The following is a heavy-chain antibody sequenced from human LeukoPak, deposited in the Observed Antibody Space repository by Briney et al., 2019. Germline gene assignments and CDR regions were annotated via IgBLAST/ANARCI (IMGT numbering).Heavy chain of an antibody. V-gene: IGHV3-7*01. J-gene: IGHJ4*02. CDR3: AREDYGNYYFDY. CDR1: RFTFSTYW. CDR2: IKQDGSEK. Sequence: GGSLRLSCAASRFTFSTYWMSWVRQAPGKGLEWVANIKQDGSEKYYADSVKGRFTISRDNTKNTLYLQVNSLRPEDTALYSCAREDYGNYYFDYWGQGTLVTVSS. D-gene: IGHD4-11*01.